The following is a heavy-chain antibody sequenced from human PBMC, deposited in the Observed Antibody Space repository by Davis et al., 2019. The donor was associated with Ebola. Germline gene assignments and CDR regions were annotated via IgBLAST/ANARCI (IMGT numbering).Heavy chain of an antibody. CDR3: ATPRGRRYWGSFEY. V-gene: IGHV1-24*01. J-gene: IGHJ4*02. CDR1: GNTLTELS. CDR2: FDPEDDVT. Sequence: AASVKVSCKVSGNTLTELSMHWVRQAPGKGLEWMGSFDPEDDVTRYAQQFRGRVTMTEDTSTDTAYMELSGLTSEDTAMYYCATPRGRRYWGSFEYWGQGALVTVSS. D-gene: IGHD3-16*01.